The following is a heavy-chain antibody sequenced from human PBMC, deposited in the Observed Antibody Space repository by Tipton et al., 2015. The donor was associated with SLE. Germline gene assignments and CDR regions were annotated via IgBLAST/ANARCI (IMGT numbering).Heavy chain of an antibody. CDR3: ARDGQLVGADFDY. V-gene: IGHV4-34*01. CDR2: INHSGST. Sequence: LRLSCAVYGGSFSGYYWSWIRQPPGKGLEWIGEINHSGSTIYNPSLKSRVTISVDTSKNQFSLKLSSVTAADTAVYYCARDGQLVGADFDYWGQGTLVTVSS. CDR1: GGSFSGYY. D-gene: IGHD6-6*01. J-gene: IGHJ4*02.